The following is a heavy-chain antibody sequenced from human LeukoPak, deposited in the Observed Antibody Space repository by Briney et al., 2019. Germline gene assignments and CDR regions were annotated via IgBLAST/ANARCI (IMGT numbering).Heavy chain of an antibody. D-gene: IGHD5-12*01. Sequence: ASVKVSCRASGYTFTSYDINWVRQATGQGLEWMGWMNPNSGNTGYAQKFQGRVTMTRNTSISTAYMELSSVRSEDTAVYYCARNRGYSGYDYAFDIWGQGTMVTVSS. CDR1: GYTFTSYD. V-gene: IGHV1-8*01. CDR2: MNPNSGNT. CDR3: ARNRGYSGYDYAFDI. J-gene: IGHJ3*02.